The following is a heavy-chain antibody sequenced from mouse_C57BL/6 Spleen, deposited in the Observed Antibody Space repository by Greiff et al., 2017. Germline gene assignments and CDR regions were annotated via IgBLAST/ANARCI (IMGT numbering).Heavy chain of an antibody. D-gene: IGHD4-1*01. J-gene: IGHJ2*01. V-gene: IGHV5-4*01. CDR3: ARDRITWTLYFDY. CDR1: GFTFSSYA. CDR2: ISDGGSYT. Sequence: EVMLVESGGGLVKPGGSLKLSCAASGFTFSSYAMSWVRQTPEKRLEWVATISDGGSYTYYPDNVKGRFTISRDNAKNNLYLQMSHLKSEDTALYYCARDRITWTLYFDYWGQGTTLTVSS.